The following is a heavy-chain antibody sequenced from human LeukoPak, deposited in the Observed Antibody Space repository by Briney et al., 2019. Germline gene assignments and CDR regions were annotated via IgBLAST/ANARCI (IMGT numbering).Heavy chain of an antibody. V-gene: IGHV1-46*01. CDR1: GYTFTSYY. D-gene: IGHD2-8*01. Sequence: ASVKVSCKASGYTFTSYYMHWVRQAPGQGLEWMGIINPSGSSTSYAQKFQGGVTMTRDMSTSTVYMELSSLRSEDTAVYYCARDFCTNGVCHHDYWGQGTLVTVSS. CDR2: INPSGSST. CDR3: ARDFCTNGVCHHDY. J-gene: IGHJ4*02.